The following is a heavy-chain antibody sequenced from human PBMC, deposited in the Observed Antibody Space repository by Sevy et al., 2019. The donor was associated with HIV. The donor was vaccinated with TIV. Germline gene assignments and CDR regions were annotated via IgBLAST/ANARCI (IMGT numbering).Heavy chain of an antibody. CDR3: ARGGGNGWYYFDY. J-gene: IGHJ4*02. CDR1: GGTFSSYG. D-gene: IGHD6-19*01. CDR2: IIPILGTV. Sequence: ASVKVSCKAPGGTFSSYGISWVRQAPGQGLEWMGGIIPILGTVNYAQKFQGRVTITADESTKTAYMERSSLRSEDTAVYYCARGGGNGWYYFDYWGQETLVTVSS. V-gene: IGHV1-69*13.